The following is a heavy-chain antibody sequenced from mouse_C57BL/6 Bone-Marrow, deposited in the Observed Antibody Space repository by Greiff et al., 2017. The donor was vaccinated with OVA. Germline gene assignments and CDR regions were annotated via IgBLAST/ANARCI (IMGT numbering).Heavy chain of an antibody. J-gene: IGHJ4*01. V-gene: IGHV1-52*01. D-gene: IGHD2-5*01. CDR1: GYTFTSYW. Sequence: QVKLQQPGAELVRPGSSVKLSCKASGYTFTSYWMHWVKQRPIQGLEWIGNIDPSDSETHYNQKFKDKATLTVDKSSSTAYMQLSSLTSEDSAVYYCARRSNYHLAMDYWGQGTSVTVSS. CDR2: IDPSDSET. CDR3: ARRSNYHLAMDY.